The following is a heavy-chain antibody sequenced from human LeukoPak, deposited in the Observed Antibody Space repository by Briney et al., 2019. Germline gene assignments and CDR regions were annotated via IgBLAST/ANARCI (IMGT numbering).Heavy chain of an antibody. J-gene: IGHJ4*02. V-gene: IGHV3-33*01. Sequence: GVSLRLSCAASGFTFSSYGMPWVRQAPGKGLEWVAVIWYDGSNKYYADSVKGRFTISRDDSKNTLYLQMNSLRAEDTAVYYCARGSLGATGHHFDYWGQGTLVTVSS. CDR1: GFTFSSYG. D-gene: IGHD1-26*01. CDR2: IWYDGSNK. CDR3: ARGSLGATGHHFDY.